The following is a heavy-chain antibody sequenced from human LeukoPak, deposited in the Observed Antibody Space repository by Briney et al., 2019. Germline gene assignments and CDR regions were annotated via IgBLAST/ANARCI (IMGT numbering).Heavy chain of an antibody. Sequence: GGSLRLSCAASGFTFSIYAMHWVRQAPGKGLEGVAVISYDGSNKYYAESVKGRFTISSDNSKNTLYLQMNSLRAEDTAVYYCARVRVTGTTSGAFDYWGQGTLVTVSS. CDR1: GFTFSIYA. CDR3: ARVRVTGTTSGAFDY. V-gene: IGHV3-30-3*01. J-gene: IGHJ4*02. D-gene: IGHD1-1*01. CDR2: ISYDGSNK.